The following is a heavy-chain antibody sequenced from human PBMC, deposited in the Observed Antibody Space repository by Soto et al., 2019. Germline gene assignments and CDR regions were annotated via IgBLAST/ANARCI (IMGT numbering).Heavy chain of an antibody. D-gene: IGHD5-18*01. CDR3: VTRGYSYGSHKNEIDY. CDR1: GFTFSSYA. J-gene: IGHJ4*02. CDR2: ISSNGGST. V-gene: IGHV3-64D*06. Sequence: PGGSLRLACSASGFTFSSYAMHWVRQAPGKGLEYVSAISSNGGSTYYADSVKGRFTISRDNSKNTLYLQMSSLRAEDTAVYYCVTRGYSYGSHKNEIDYWGQGTLVTVSS.